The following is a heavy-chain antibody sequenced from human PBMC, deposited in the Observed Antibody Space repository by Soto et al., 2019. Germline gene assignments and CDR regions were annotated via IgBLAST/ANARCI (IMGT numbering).Heavy chain of an antibody. CDR1: GFTFSHYD. V-gene: IGHV3-30*18. J-gene: IGHJ4*02. D-gene: IGHD3-22*01. CDR3: AKDFYHDTSGYYLDH. CDR2: ISYDGGNK. Sequence: GGSLILSCASSGFTFSHYDIHWVRQAPGKGLVWVAGISYDGGNKYYSGSVKGRFTISRDESKNTVYLQMSSLRVEDTAEYFCAKDFYHDTSGYYLDHWGQGTLVTVSS.